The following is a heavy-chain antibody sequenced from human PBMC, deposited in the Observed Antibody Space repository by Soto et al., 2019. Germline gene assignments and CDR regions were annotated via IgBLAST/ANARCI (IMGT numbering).Heavy chain of an antibody. CDR1: GGTFSSYA. V-gene: IGHV1-69*13. Sequence: SVKVSCKASGGTFSSYAISWVRQAPGQGLEWMGGIIPIFGTANYAQKFQGRVTITADESTSTAYMELSSLRSEDTAVYYCARGLVGATTSYYYYYSMDVWGQGTTVTVSS. J-gene: IGHJ6*02. CDR3: ARGLVGATTSYYYYYSMDV. D-gene: IGHD1-26*01. CDR2: IIPIFGTA.